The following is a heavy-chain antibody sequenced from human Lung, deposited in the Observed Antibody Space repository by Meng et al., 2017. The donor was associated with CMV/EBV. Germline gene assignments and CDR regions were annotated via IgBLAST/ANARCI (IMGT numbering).Heavy chain of an antibody. V-gene: IGHV1-69*05. Sequence: SVKVSCXASGGTFNMYAVSWVRQAPGQGLEWVGGIIPIFGTPNYPQKFQGRVTISTDEPTHTVYMALSSLTSEDTAVYYCTRDRRGRSNWEYFFDYWGQGTLVAVSS. CDR2: IIPIFGTP. D-gene: IGHD7-27*01. CDR3: TRDRRGRSNWEYFFDY. J-gene: IGHJ4*02. CDR1: GGTFNMYA.